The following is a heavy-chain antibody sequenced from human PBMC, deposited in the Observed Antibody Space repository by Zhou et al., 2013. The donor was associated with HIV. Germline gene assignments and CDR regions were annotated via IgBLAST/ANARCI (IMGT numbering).Heavy chain of an antibody. CDR2: INPSGGST. CDR1: GYTFTSYY. D-gene: IGHD3-16*01. V-gene: IGHV1-46*01. J-gene: IGHJ6*03. CDR3: ARTGEWRPYYYYYMDV. Sequence: QVQLVQSGAEVKKPGASVKVSCKASGYTFTSYYMHWVRQAPGQGLEWMGIINPSGGSTTYAQKFQGRVTMTRDTSTSTVYMELSSLRSEDTAVYYCARTGEWRPYYYYYMDVWGKGTTVTVSS.